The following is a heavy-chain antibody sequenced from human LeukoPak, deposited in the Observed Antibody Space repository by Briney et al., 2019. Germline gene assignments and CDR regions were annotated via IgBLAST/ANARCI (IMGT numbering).Heavy chain of an antibody. Sequence: SETLSLTCTVSGGSISSYYWSWIRQPPGKGLEWIGYIYYSGSTNYNPSLKSRVTISVDTSKNQFSLKLSSVTAADTAVYYCAKDPTAGYSSGWNHGPIDYWGQGTLVTVSS. CDR2: IYYSGST. CDR3: AKDPTAGYSSGWNHGPIDY. V-gene: IGHV4-59*01. CDR1: GGSISSYY. J-gene: IGHJ4*02. D-gene: IGHD6-19*01.